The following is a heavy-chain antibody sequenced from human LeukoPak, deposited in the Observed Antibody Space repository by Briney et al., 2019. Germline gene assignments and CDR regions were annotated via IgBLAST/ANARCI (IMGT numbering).Heavy chain of an antibody. V-gene: IGHV4-39*01. CDR3: ARGGVAADTYFDY. J-gene: IGHJ4*02. Sequence: SETLSLTCSVSGGSFSSSTYYWGWIRQPPGKGLEWIGAIYYSGTSYYNSSLKSRVTISVDTSKNQFSLKLSSVTAADTAVYYCARGGVAADTYFDYWGQGTLVTVSS. CDR2: IYYSGTS. CDR1: GGSFSSSTYY. D-gene: IGHD6-13*01.